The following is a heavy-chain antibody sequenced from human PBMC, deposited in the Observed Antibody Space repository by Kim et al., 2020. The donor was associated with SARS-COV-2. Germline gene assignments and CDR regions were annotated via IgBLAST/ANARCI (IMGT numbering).Heavy chain of an antibody. CDR3: ARDDALAPYSSSSFDY. J-gene: IGHJ4*02. CDR2: IWYDGSNK. V-gene: IGHV3-33*01. D-gene: IGHD6-6*01. Sequence: GGSLRLSCAASGFTFSSYGMHWVRQAPGKGLEWVAVIWYDGSNKYYADSVKGRFTISRDNSKNTLYLQMNSLRAEDTAVYYCARDDALAPYSSSSFDYWGQGTLVTVSS. CDR1: GFTFSSYG.